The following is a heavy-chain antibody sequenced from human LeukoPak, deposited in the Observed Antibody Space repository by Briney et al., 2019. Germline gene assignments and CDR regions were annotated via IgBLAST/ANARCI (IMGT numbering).Heavy chain of an antibody. V-gene: IGHV3-30-3*01. J-gene: IGHJ3*02. CDR2: ISYEGSNK. D-gene: IGHD3-22*01. Sequence: PGGSLRLSCAASGFTFSSYGMHWVRQAPGKGLEWVAVISYEGSNKYYAGSVKGRFTISRDNSKNTLYLQMNSLRAEDTAVYYCARVRGIHYYDSSGYYSPDAFDIWGQGTMVTVSS. CDR3: ARVRGIHYYDSSGYYSPDAFDI. CDR1: GFTFSSYG.